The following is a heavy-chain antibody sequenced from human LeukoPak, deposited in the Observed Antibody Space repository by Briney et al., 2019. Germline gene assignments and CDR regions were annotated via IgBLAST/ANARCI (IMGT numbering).Heavy chain of an antibody. D-gene: IGHD3-10*01. J-gene: IGHJ4*02. CDR3: AKVRGVTFFDY. V-gene: IGHV4-34*01. Sequence: SETLSLTCAVYGGSFSGYYWSWIRQPPGKGLEWIGEINHSGSTNYNPSLKSRVTISVDTSKNQFSPKLSSVTAADTAVYYCAKVRGVTFFDYWGQGTLVTVSS. CDR1: GGSFSGYY. CDR2: INHSGST.